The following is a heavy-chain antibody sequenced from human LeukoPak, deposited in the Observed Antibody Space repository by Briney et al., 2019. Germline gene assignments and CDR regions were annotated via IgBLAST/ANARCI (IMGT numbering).Heavy chain of an antibody. CDR1: GYTLTSYY. D-gene: IGHD1-14*01. Sequence: ASVKVSCKASGYTLTSYYIPWVRQAPGQGLEWMGIIDPSGVTTNYAQNFQGRVTMTRDTSTSTVYMELSSLRSEDTAVYYCATPNNIDAFDMWGQGTMVTVSS. J-gene: IGHJ3*02. V-gene: IGHV1-46*01. CDR3: ATPNNIDAFDM. CDR2: IDPSGVTT.